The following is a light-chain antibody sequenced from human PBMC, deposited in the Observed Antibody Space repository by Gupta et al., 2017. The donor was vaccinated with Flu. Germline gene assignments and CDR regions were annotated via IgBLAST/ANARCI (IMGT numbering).Light chain of an antibody. CDR1: QSISSY. V-gene: IGKV1-39*01. CDR2: AAS. J-gene: IGKJ1*01. Sequence: DIQMTQSPSSLSASVGDRVTITCRASQSISSYLNWYQQKPGKAPKLLIYAASSLQSGVPSRFSGSGSGTDFTLTISRLQPEDFATYYCQQSYSTPWTFGQGTXVEIK. CDR3: QQSYSTPWT.